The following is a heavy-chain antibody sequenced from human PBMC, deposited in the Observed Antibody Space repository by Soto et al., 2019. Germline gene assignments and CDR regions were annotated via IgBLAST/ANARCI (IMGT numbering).Heavy chain of an antibody. V-gene: IGHV3-74*01. D-gene: IGHD5-18*01. Sequence: VHVADRGRGISPSGGPQRLFCIVCRHTLSVFEILCFRKSPGRAGVWVARISDDGSNTNYADCVKGRFTISRYNDRNTVYLQMDSLTADDTAVYHCVRDRWGHTYGPPDYWGQGTLVTVYS. CDR3: VRDRWGHTYGPPDY. CDR2: ISDDGSNT. J-gene: IGHJ4*02. CDR1: RHTLSVFE.